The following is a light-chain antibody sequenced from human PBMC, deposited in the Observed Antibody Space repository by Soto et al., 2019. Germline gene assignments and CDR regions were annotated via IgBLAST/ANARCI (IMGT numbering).Light chain of an antibody. CDR3: LQYRTSPGT. CDR2: RAS. J-gene: IGKJ1*01. V-gene: IGKV3-20*01. Sequence: EIVVTQSPATLSVSPGERATLSCRANETLSGDYFAWYQQKPGQPPRLLMSRASTRATGVPDRFSGSESGTDFTLSISRLEPEDFALYFCLQYRTSPGTFGQGTKVEIK. CDR1: ETLSGDY.